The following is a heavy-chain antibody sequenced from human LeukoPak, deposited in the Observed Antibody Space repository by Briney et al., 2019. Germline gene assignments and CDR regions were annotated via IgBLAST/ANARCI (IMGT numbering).Heavy chain of an antibody. CDR1: GFTFSSYA. CDR3: AKESRDGYNFDY. D-gene: IGHD5-24*01. J-gene: IGHJ4*02. CDR2: ISGSSGST. Sequence: HPGGTLRLSCAAPGFTFSSYAMSWVRQAPGKGPEWVSVISGSSGSTYYADSVKGRFTISRDNSKNMVYLQMNSLRAEDTAVYYCAKESRDGYNFDYWGQGTLVTVSS. V-gene: IGHV3-23*01.